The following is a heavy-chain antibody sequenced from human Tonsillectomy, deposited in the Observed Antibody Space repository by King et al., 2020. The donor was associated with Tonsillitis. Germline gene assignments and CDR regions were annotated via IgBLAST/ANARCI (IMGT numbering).Heavy chain of an antibody. V-gene: IGHV3-74*03. D-gene: IGHD3-16*01. CDR1: GFTFSSFW. CDR3: TKEQGFG. J-gene: IGHJ1*01. Sequence: VQLVESGGDLVQPGGSLRLSCAASGFTFSSFWMHWVRQAPGKGLVWVSRISPDRRSTTYADSVKGRFTIYSDNAKNTLFLQRNSLSGEETAMYYCTKEQGFGWGQGTLVTVSS. CDR2: ISPDRRST.